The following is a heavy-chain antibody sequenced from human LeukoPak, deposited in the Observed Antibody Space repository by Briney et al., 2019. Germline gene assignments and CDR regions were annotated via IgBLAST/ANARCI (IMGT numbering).Heavy chain of an antibody. CDR3: ARGVGRWLQWGYYFDY. CDR2: IIPIFGTA. J-gene: IGHJ4*02. CDR1: GGTFSSYD. D-gene: IGHD5-24*01. Sequence: SVKVSCKATGGTFSSYDISWVRQAPGQGLEWMGGIIPIFGTANYAQKFQGRVTITADESTSTAYMELSSLRSEDTAVYYCARGVGRWLQWGYYFDYWGQGTLVTVSS. V-gene: IGHV1-69*13.